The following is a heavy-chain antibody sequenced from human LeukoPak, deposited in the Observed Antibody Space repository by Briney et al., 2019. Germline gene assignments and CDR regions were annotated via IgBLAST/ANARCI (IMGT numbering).Heavy chain of an antibody. Sequence: SETLSLTCTVSAGSISSGDYYWSWIRQPPGKGLEWIGYIYYSGSTYYNPSLKSRVTISVDTSKNQFSLKLSSVTAADTAVYYCARGGTIFGVPLEFDYWGQGTLVTVSS. CDR3: ARGGTIFGVPLEFDY. J-gene: IGHJ4*02. V-gene: IGHV4-30-4*08. CDR1: AGSISSGDYY. D-gene: IGHD3-3*01. CDR2: IYYSGST.